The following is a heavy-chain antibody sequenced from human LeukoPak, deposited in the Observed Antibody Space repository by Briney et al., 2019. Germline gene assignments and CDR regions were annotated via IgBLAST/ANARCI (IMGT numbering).Heavy chain of an antibody. CDR1: GFTFSSYG. Sequence: PGGSLRLSCAASGFTFSSYGMHWVRQAPGKGLEWVAVISYDGSNKYYADSVKGRFTISRDNSKNTLYLQMNSLRAEDTAVYYCAKDYARLVIPDYWGQRTLVTVSS. D-gene: IGHD3-9*01. CDR3: AKDYARLVIPDY. CDR2: ISYDGSNK. J-gene: IGHJ4*02. V-gene: IGHV3-30*18.